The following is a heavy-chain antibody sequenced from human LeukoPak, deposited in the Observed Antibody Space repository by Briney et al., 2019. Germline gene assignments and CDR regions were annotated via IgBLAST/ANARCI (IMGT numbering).Heavy chain of an antibody. V-gene: IGHV4-59*01. J-gene: IGHJ6*03. CDR2: IYYSGST. CDR1: GGSISSYY. CDR3: AGGLRYYMDV. Sequence: PSETLSLTCTVSGGSISSYYWSWIRQPPGKGLEWIGYIYYSGSTNYNPSLKSRVTISVDTSKNQFSLKLSSVTAADTAVYYCAGGLRYYMDVWGKGTTVTISS. D-gene: IGHD5-12*01.